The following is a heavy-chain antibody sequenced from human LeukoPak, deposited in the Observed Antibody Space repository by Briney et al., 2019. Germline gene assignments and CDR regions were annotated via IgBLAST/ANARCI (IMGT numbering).Heavy chain of an antibody. J-gene: IGHJ2*01. Sequence: PSETLSLTCTVSGGSISSSSYYWGWIRQPPGKGLEWIGSIYYSGSTYYNPSLKSRVTISVDTSKNQFSLKLSSVTAADTAVYYCASKGLTTVTWGSYWYFDLWGRGTLVTVSS. CDR3: ASKGLTTVTWGSYWYFDL. D-gene: IGHD4-17*01. CDR1: GGSISSSSYY. V-gene: IGHV4-39*07. CDR2: IYYSGST.